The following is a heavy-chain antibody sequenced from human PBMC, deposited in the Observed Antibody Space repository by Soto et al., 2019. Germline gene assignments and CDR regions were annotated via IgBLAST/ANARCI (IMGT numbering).Heavy chain of an antibody. Sequence: GASVKVSCKASGSTFSSYAISWVRQAPGQGLEWMGGIIPIFGTANYAQKFQGRVTITADESTSTAYMELSSLRSEDTAVYYCARVVDGSGYYFDYWGQGNLVTSPQ. J-gene: IGHJ4*02. CDR3: ARVVDGSGYYFDY. D-gene: IGHD2-15*01. CDR1: GSTFSSYA. CDR2: IIPIFGTA. V-gene: IGHV1-69*13.